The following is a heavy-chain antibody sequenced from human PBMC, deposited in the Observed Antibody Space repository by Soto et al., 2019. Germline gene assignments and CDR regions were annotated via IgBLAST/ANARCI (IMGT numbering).Heavy chain of an antibody. D-gene: IGHD1-26*01. V-gene: IGHV1-2*02. CDR1: GYTFTGYY. Sequence: ASVKVSCKASGYTFTGYYMHWVRQAPGQGLEWMGWINPNSGGTNYAQKFQGRVTMTRDTSISTTYMELSRLRSDDTAVYYCARDWVGPTIRFDPWGQGTLVTVSS. CDR2: INPNSGGT. CDR3: ARDWVGPTIRFDP. J-gene: IGHJ5*02.